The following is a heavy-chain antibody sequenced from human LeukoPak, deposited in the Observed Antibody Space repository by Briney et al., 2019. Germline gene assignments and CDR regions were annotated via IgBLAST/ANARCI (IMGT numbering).Heavy chain of an antibody. V-gene: IGHV1-24*01. CDR1: GYTLTELS. Sequence: ASVKVSCKVSGYTLTELSMHWVRQAPGKGLEWMGGFDPEDGETIYAQKFQGRVTMTEDSSTDTAYMELGSLRSEDTAVYYCATTVPAPSEYFQHWGQGTLVTVSS. J-gene: IGHJ1*01. D-gene: IGHD4-11*01. CDR3: ATTVPAPSEYFQH. CDR2: FDPEDGET.